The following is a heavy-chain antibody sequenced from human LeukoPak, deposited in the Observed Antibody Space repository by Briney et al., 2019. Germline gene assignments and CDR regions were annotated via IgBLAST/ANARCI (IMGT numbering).Heavy chain of an antibody. CDR1: GYTLTELS. Sequence: ASVKVSCKVSGYTLTELSMHWVRQAPGKGLEWMGGFGPEDGETIYAQKFQGRVTMTEDTSTDTAYMELSSLRSEDTAVYYCATQGSPNYYDSSGYSTGAFDIWGQGTMVTVSS. CDR3: ATQGSPNYYDSSGYSTGAFDI. V-gene: IGHV1-24*01. D-gene: IGHD3-22*01. CDR2: FGPEDGET. J-gene: IGHJ3*02.